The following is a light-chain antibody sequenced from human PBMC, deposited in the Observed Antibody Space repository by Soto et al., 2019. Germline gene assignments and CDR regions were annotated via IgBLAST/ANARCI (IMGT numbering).Light chain of an antibody. Sequence: DMEMTQSPSSLSASVGDRVTNTCRASQSISNYLNWYQHKPGKVPKLLIYAASSLQSGVPTRCSGSGSETDFTLTINSLQPEDFATYYCQQSYGTPLTFGGGTKIEI. CDR1: QSISNY. CDR3: QQSYGTPLT. J-gene: IGKJ4*01. CDR2: AAS. V-gene: IGKV1-39*01.